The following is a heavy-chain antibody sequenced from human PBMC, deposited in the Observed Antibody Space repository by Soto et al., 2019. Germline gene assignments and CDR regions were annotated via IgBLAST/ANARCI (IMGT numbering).Heavy chain of an antibody. D-gene: IGHD6-13*01. Sequence: EVQLVESGGNLVQPGGSLRLSCAASGFTFSAYWMSWVRQAPGKGLEWMANIRQDGSDKYYVDSVKGRFTISRDNAKNSLFLQMNSLRAEDTAVYYCATSRRSSQDFDYWGQGTLVTVSS. CDR1: GFTFSAYW. V-gene: IGHV3-7*03. CDR2: IRQDGSDK. CDR3: ATSRRSSQDFDY. J-gene: IGHJ4*02.